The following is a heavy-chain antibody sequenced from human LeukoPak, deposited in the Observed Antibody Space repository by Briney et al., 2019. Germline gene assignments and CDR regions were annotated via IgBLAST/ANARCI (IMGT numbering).Heavy chain of an antibody. V-gene: IGHV4-4*07. CDR1: GGSINGYF. D-gene: IGHD1-26*01. CDR2: IHTSGTA. Sequence: SETLSLTCTVSGGSINGYFCTWLRQSAGAGLECIGRIHTSGTAYYNPSLKSRVTMSVDTSNNQFSLRLSSVTAADTAVYTCARRLHSGSYSYYYTDVWGTGTTVTVSS. J-gene: IGHJ6*03. CDR3: ARRLHSGSYSYYYTDV.